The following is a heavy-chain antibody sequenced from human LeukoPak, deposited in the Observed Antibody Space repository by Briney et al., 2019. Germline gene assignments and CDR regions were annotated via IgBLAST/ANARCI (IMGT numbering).Heavy chain of an antibody. Sequence: SETLSLTCAVYGGSFSGYYWSWIRQPPGKGLEWIGEINHSGSTNYNPPLKSRVTISVDTSKNQFSLKLSSVTAADTAVYYCARGNYGDPYYFDYWGQGTLVTVSS. CDR1: GGSFSGYY. CDR3: ARGNYGDPYYFDY. D-gene: IGHD4-17*01. CDR2: INHSGST. V-gene: IGHV4-34*01. J-gene: IGHJ4*02.